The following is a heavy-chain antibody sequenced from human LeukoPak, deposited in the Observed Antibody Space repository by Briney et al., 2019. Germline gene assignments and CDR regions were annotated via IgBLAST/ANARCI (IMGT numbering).Heavy chain of an antibody. Sequence: SETLSLTCTVSGGSISSGDYYWSWFRQPPGKGLEWLGYIYYSGSTYYNPSLKSRVTISVDTSKNQFSLKLSSVTAADTAVYYCARDGSGYSYGYVFDYWGQGTLVTVSS. CDR1: GGSISSGDYY. CDR3: ARDGSGYSYGYVFDY. J-gene: IGHJ4*02. V-gene: IGHV4-30-4*01. CDR2: IYYSGST. D-gene: IGHD5-18*01.